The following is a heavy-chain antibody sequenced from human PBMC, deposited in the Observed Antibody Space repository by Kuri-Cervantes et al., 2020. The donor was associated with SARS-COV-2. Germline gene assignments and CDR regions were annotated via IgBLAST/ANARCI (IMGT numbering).Heavy chain of an antibody. CDR1: GFTFSSYA. CDR2: ISSNGGST. CDR3: ASEERTYSSPHGEIDY. V-gene: IGHV3-64*02. J-gene: IGHJ4*02. D-gene: IGHD6-13*01. Sequence: GGSLRLSCAASGFTFSSYAMHWVRQAPGKGLEYVSAISSNGGSTYYADSVKGRFTISRDTSKNTLYLQMGSLRAEDMAVYYCASEERTYSSPHGEIDYWGQGTLVTDSS.